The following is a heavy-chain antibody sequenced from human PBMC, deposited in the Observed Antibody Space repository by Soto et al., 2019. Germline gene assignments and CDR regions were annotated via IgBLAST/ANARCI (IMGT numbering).Heavy chain of an antibody. J-gene: IGHJ6*02. CDR1: GGSISSSNW. V-gene: IGHV4-4*02. CDR3: ARDPRDAPPYDFWSGYPQDNYYYGMDV. D-gene: IGHD3-3*01. CDR2: IYHSGST. Sequence: SETLSLTCAVAGGSISSSNWWSWVRQPPGKGLEWIGEIYHSGSTNYNPSLKSRVTISVDKSKNQFSLKLSSVTAADTAVYYCARDPRDAPPYDFWSGYPQDNYYYGMDVWCQGTTVTVSS.